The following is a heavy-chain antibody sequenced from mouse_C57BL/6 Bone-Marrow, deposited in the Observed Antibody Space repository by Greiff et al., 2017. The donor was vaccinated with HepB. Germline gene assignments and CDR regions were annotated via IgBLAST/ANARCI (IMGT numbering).Heavy chain of an antibody. CDR1: GFNIKDYY. Sequence: VQLKESGAELVKPGASVKLSCTASGFNIKDYYMHWVKQRTEQGLEWIGRIDPEDGETKYAPKFQGKATITADTSSNTAYLQLSSLTSEDTAVYYCALITTVVAPFAYWGQGTLVTVSA. CDR3: ALITTVVAPFAY. J-gene: IGHJ3*01. CDR2: IDPEDGET. D-gene: IGHD1-1*01. V-gene: IGHV14-2*01.